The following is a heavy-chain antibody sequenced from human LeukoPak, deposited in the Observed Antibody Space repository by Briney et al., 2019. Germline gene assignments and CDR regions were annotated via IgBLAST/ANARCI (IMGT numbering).Heavy chain of an antibody. J-gene: IGHJ5*02. Sequence: GASVKVSCKASGYTFTGYYMHWVRQAPGQGLEWMGWINPNSGGTNYAQKFQGRVTMTRDTSISTAYMELSRPRSDDTAVYYCARPGGSGSYYSNYNWFDPWGQGTLVTVSS. V-gene: IGHV1-2*02. CDR1: GYTFTGYY. CDR2: INPNSGGT. D-gene: IGHD3-10*01. CDR3: ARPGGSGSYYSNYNWFDP.